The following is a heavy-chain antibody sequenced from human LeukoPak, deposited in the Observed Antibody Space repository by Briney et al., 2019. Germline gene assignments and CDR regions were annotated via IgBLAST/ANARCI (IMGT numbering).Heavy chain of an antibody. CDR2: ISSSSSYI. D-gene: IGHD5-18*01. V-gene: IGHV3-21*01. J-gene: IGHJ6*04. CDR1: GFTFSSYS. CDR3: ARDDTASFKV. Sequence: GGSLRLSCAASGFTFSSYSMNWVRQAPGKGLEWVSSISSSSSYIYYADSVKGRFTISRDNAKNTLYLQMNSLRAEDTAVYYCARDDTASFKVWGKGTTVTVSS.